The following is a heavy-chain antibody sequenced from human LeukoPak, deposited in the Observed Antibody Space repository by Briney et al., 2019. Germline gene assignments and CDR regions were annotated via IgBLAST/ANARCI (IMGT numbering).Heavy chain of an antibody. D-gene: IGHD4-11*01. CDR2: ISAYNGNT. CDR1: GGTFSDHA. Sequence: GASVKVSCKASGGTFSDHAVSWVRQAPGQGLEWMGWISAYNGNTNYAQKLQGRVTMTTDTSTSTAYMELRSLRSDDTAVYYCARVTTVTDSFDPWGQGTLVTVSS. CDR3: ARVTTVTDSFDP. V-gene: IGHV1-18*01. J-gene: IGHJ5*02.